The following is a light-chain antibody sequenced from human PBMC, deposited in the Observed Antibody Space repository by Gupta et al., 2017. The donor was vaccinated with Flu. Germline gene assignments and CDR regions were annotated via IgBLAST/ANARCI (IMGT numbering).Light chain of an antibody. CDR2: DVI. J-gene: IGLJ3*02. CDR3: SSYTNSSTLGV. CDR1: SSDGGGSNY. Sequence: ITISCTGTSSDGGGSNYVSWYQQHPGKAPKLMIYDVINRPSGVSNHFSGSKSGNTASLTISGLQAEDEADYYCSSYTNSSTLGVFGGGTKLTVL. V-gene: IGLV2-14*04.